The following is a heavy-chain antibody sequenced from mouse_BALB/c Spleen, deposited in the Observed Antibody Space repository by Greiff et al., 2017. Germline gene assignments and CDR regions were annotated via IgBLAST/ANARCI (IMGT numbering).Heavy chain of an antibody. D-gene: IGHD2-3*01. CDR2: ISSGGGNT. CDR3: ASDDGSQFAY. J-gene: IGHJ3*01. CDR1: GFTFSSYT. V-gene: IGHV5-9*03. Sequence: EVMLVESGGGLVKPGGSLKLSCAASGFTFSSYTMSWVRQTPEKRLEWVATISSGGGNTYYPDSVKGRFTISRDNAKNNLYLQMSSLRSEDTALYYCASDDGSQFAYWGQGTLVTVSA.